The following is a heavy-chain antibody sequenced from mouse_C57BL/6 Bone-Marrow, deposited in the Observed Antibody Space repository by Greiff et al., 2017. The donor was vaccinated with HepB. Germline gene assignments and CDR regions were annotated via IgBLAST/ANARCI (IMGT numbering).Heavy chain of an antibody. V-gene: IGHV14-4*01. CDR1: GFNIKDDY. J-gene: IGHJ2*01. D-gene: IGHD3-2*02. Sequence: VQLQQSGAELVRPGASVKLSCTASGFNIKDDYMHWVKQRPEQGLEWIGWIDPENGDTEYASKFQGKATITADTSSNTAYLQLSSLTSEDTAGYYCTTETAQAYYFDYWGQGTTLTVSS. CDR2: IDPENGDT. CDR3: TTETAQAYYFDY.